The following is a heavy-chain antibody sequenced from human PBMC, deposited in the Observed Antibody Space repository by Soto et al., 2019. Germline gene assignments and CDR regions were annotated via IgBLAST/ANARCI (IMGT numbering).Heavy chain of an antibody. CDR1: GFTFSNYG. J-gene: IGHJ4*02. D-gene: IGHD3-10*01. CDR2: ISYDGSTK. Sequence: GGSLSLSCAASGFTFSNYGMHWVRQAPGKGLEWVALISYDGSTKLYADSFKGRFAISRDDPQNSLFLQMDSLRSEDTAVYYCATGPDGSGAHWGQGTPVTVSS. CDR3: ATGPDGSGAH. V-gene: IGHV3-30*03.